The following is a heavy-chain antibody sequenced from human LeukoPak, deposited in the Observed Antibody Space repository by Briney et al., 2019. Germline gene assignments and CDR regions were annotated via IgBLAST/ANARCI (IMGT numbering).Heavy chain of an antibody. CDR3: ARAEYSSNFDY. D-gene: IGHD6-6*01. CDR1: GGSISSYC. J-gene: IGHJ4*02. V-gene: IGHV4-59*01. Sequence: SETLSLTCTVSGGSISSYCWSWIRQPPGKGLEWIGYIYYSGSTNYNPSLKSRVTISVDTSKNQFSLKLSSVTAADTAVYYCARAEYSSNFDYWGQGTLVTVSS. CDR2: IYYSGST.